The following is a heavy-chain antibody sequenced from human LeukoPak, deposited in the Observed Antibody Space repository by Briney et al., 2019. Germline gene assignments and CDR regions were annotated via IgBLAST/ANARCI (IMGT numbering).Heavy chain of an antibody. CDR3: ARHPRYYYGSGAPTGLDP. V-gene: IGHV4-39*01. D-gene: IGHD3-10*01. J-gene: IGHJ5*02. CDR2: IYYSGST. Sequence: SETLSLTCTVSGGSISSSSYYWGWIRQPPGKGLEWIGSIYYSGSTYYNPSLQSRVTISVDTSKNQFSLKLSSVTAADTAVYYCARHPRYYYGSGAPTGLDPWGQGTLVTVSS. CDR1: GGSISSSSYY.